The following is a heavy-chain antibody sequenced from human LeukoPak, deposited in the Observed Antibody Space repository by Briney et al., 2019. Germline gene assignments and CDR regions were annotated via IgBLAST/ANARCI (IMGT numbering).Heavy chain of an antibody. V-gene: IGHV4-61*02. CDR3: ARDRVDYVGDFDY. D-gene: IGHD4-17*01. CDR2: IYTSGST. CDR1: GGSINSGSYY. Sequence: TSSETLSLTCTVSGGSINSGSYYWSWIRQPAGKGLEWIGRIYTSGSTSYNPSLKSRVTISVDTSKNQFSLKLSSVTAADTAVYYCARDRVDYVGDFDYWGQGTLVTVSS. J-gene: IGHJ4*02.